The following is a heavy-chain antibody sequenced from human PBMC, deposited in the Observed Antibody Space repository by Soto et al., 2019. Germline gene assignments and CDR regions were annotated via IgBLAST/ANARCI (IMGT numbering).Heavy chain of an antibody. Sequence: PGGSLRLSCAASGFTFSSYWMHWVRQAPGKGLVWVSRINSDGSSTSYADSVKGRFTISRDNAKNTLYLQMNSLRAEDTAVYYCARDVSELRYFDWLHYFDYWGQGTLVTVSS. D-gene: IGHD3-9*01. CDR1: GFTFSSYW. J-gene: IGHJ4*02. V-gene: IGHV3-74*01. CDR3: ARDVSELRYFDWLHYFDY. CDR2: INSDGSST.